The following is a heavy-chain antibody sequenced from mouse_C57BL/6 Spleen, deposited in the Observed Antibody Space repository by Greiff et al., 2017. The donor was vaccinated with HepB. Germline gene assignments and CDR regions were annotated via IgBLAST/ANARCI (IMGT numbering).Heavy chain of an antibody. CDR2: ISSGSSTI. CDR3: AKDYHYAMDY. Sequence: EVQVVESGGGLVKPGASLKLSCAASGFTFSDYGMHWVRQAPEKGLEWVAYISSGSSTIYYADTVKGRFTISRDNAKNTLCLQMTSLRSEDTAMYDCAKDYHYAMDYWGQGTSVTVSS. D-gene: IGHD2-4*01. CDR1: GFTFSDYG. V-gene: IGHV5-17*01. J-gene: IGHJ4*01.